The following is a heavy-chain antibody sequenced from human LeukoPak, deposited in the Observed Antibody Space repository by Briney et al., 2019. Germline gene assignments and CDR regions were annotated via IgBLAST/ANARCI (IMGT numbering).Heavy chain of an antibody. J-gene: IGHJ4*02. D-gene: IGHD5-18*01. V-gene: IGHV3-23*01. CDR2: ISGSGGST. CDR3: ARDIRGYSYGWGTYFDY. CDR1: GFTFSSYA. Sequence: GGSLRLSCAASGFTFSSYAMSWVRQAPGKGLEWVSAISGSGGSTYYADSVKGRFTISRDNAKNSLYLQMNSLRAEDTAVYYCARDIRGYSYGWGTYFDYWGQGTLVTVSS.